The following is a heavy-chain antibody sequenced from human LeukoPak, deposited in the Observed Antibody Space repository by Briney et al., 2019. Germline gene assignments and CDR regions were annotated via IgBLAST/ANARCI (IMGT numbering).Heavy chain of an antibody. Sequence: SETLSLTCTVSGGSISTYYWNWIRQPPGKGLEWIGYIYHSGSTNYNPSLQSRVTISVDTSKNQFSLNLNSVTAADTAVYYCARGGAARLHLQSWGQGTLVTVSS. CDR2: IYHSGST. V-gene: IGHV4-59*01. D-gene: IGHD6-6*01. CDR1: GGSISTYY. CDR3: ARGGAARLHLQS. J-gene: IGHJ1*01.